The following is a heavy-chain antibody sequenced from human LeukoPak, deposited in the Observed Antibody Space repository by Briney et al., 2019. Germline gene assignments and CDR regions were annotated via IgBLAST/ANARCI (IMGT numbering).Heavy chain of an antibody. V-gene: IGHV4-39*07. CDR2: IYSRGNT. CDR1: GASISSSSSY. Sequence: PSETLSLTCTVSGASISSSSSYWGWLRQPPGTGLEWLGNIYSRGNTYYKPSLRSRVTISIDTSKNQFSLRLTSVTAADTAVYYCAPRPKYGSGSYSVDYWGQGTLVTVSS. CDR3: APRPKYGSGSYSVDY. J-gene: IGHJ4*02. D-gene: IGHD3-10*01.